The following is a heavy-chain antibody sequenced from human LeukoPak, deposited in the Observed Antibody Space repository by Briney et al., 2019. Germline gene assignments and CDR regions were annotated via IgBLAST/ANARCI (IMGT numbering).Heavy chain of an antibody. V-gene: IGHV1-18*01. Sequence: ASVKVSCKASGYTFTSYGISWVRQAPGQGLEWMGWISAYNGNTNYAQKLQGRVTMTTDTSTSTAYMELRSLRSDDTAVYYCARDQTPNRGTYYDFWSGPANWFDPWGQGTLVTVSS. J-gene: IGHJ5*02. D-gene: IGHD3-3*01. CDR3: ARDQTPNRGTYYDFWSGPANWFDP. CDR2: ISAYNGNT. CDR1: GYTFTSYG.